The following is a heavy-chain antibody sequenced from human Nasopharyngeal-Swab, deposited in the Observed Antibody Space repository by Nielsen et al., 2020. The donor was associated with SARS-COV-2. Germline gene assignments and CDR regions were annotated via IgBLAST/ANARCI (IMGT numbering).Heavy chain of an antibody. J-gene: IGHJ5*02. CDR3: ALSSSSSGAYFA. V-gene: IGHV5-51*01. CDR1: GYTFTSNW. Sequence: GESPKISCKGSGYTFTSNWIGWVRHLPGKGLEWMGFIYPSDSETTYSPSFQGQVIISVDKSIATPYLQWNSLKASDRGVYYCALSSSSSGAYFAWGQGTLVTVSS. D-gene: IGHD2/OR15-2a*01. CDR2: IYPSDSET.